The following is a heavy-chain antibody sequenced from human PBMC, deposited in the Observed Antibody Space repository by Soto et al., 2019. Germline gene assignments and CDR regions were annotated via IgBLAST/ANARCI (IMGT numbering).Heavy chain of an antibody. CDR2: INPSGGST. Sequence: QVQLVQSGAEVKKPGASVKVSCKASGYTFTSYYMHWVRQAPGQGLEWMGIINPSGGSTSYAQKFQGRVTMTRDTSTSTVYMELSSLRSEDTAVYYCATELGYGSGSYYNPFDYWGQGTLVTVSS. CDR3: ATELGYGSGSYYNPFDY. CDR1: GYTFTSYY. V-gene: IGHV1-46*03. D-gene: IGHD3-10*01. J-gene: IGHJ4*02.